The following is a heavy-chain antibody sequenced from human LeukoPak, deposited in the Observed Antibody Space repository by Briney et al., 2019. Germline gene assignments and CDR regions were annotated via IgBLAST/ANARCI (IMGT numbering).Heavy chain of an antibody. CDR1: GFTFSSYA. CDR3: AKDFGKTDYYDSSGYGY. V-gene: IGHV3-23*01. Sequence: GGSLRLSCAASGFTFSSYAMSWVRQAPGKGLEWVSAISGSGGSTYYADSVKGRFTISRDNSKNTLYLQMNSLRAEDTAVYYCAKDFGKTDYYDSSGYGYWGQGTLVTVSS. J-gene: IGHJ4*02. CDR2: ISGSGGST. D-gene: IGHD3-22*01.